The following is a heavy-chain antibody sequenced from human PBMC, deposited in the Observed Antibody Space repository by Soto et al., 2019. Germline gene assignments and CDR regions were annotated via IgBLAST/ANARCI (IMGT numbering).Heavy chain of an antibody. J-gene: IGHJ6*02. Sequence: ASVKVSCKASGYTFTGYYMHWVRQAPGQGLEWMGWINPNSGGTNYAQKFQGRVTMTRDTSISTAYMELSRLRSDDTAVYYCARGRVVVTICGVVTPAGYGMDVWGQGTTVTVSS. CDR3: ARGRVVVTICGVVTPAGYGMDV. D-gene: IGHD3-3*01. V-gene: IGHV1-2*02. CDR1: GYTFTGYY. CDR2: INPNSGGT.